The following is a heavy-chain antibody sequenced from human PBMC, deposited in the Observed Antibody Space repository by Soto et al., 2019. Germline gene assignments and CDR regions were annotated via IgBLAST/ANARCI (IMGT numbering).Heavy chain of an antibody. D-gene: IGHD2-15*01. CDR3: ARGRGGRGDY. CDR1: GGTFSSYT. CDR2: IIPILGIT. Sequence: QVQLVQSGAEVKKPGSSVKVSCKASGGTFSSYTISWVRQAPGQGLEWMGWIIPILGITNYAQKFQGRVTITADKSTSTAYVELSSLRSEDTAVYYCARGRGGRGDYWGQGTLVTVSS. V-gene: IGHV1-69*02. J-gene: IGHJ4*02.